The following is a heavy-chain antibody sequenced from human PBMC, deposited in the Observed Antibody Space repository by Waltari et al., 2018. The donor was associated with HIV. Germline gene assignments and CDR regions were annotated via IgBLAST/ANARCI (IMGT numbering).Heavy chain of an antibody. Sequence: QVQLQQSGPGLVKPSETLSLTCIVSGGSISSYYWSWIRQPPGKGLEWIGYSYYSGSTNYNPSLKSRVTISVDTSKNQISLKLSSATAADTAVYYCASSKVRGVIYFDYWGQGTLVTVSS. V-gene: IGHV4-59*01. CDR1: GGSISSYY. CDR3: ASSKVRGVIYFDY. CDR2: SYYSGST. D-gene: IGHD3-10*01. J-gene: IGHJ4*02.